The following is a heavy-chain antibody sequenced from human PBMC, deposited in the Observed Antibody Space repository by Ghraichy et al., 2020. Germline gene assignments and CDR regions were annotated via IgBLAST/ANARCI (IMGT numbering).Heavy chain of an antibody. Sequence: GGSLRLSCAASGLTFSKAWMNWVRQAPGMGLEWVGRIESITEGGTTDYAAPVKGRFTISRDDSKNTLYLQMNSLKIEDTAVYYCATDCTGGGGCSGNWGQGTQVTVSS. J-gene: IGHJ4*02. CDR2: IESITEGGTT. V-gene: IGHV3-15*07. CDR1: GLTFSKAW. D-gene: IGHD2-8*02. CDR3: ATDCTGGGGCSGN.